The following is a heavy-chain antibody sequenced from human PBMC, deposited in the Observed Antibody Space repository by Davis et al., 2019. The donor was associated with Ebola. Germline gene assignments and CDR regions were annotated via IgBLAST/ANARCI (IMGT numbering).Heavy chain of an antibody. CDR2: INHSGST. CDR1: GYSISSGYY. J-gene: IGHJ3*02. D-gene: IGHD2-21*01. Sequence: PSETLSLTCTVSGYSISSGYYWGWIRQPPGKGLEWIGEINHSGSTNYNPSLKSRVTISVDTSKNQFSLKLSSVTAADTAVYYCRGLAYCGGDCYSRAFDIWGQGTMVTVSS. CDR3: RGLAYCGGDCYSRAFDI. V-gene: IGHV4-38-2*02.